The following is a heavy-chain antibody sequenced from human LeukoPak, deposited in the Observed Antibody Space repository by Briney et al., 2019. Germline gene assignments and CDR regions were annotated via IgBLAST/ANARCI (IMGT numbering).Heavy chain of an antibody. D-gene: IGHD3-16*01. J-gene: IGHJ5*02. CDR2: IGGRGGST. Sequence: PGRSLRLSCAASGFTFDDYAMHWVRQAPGKGPEWVSAIGGRGGSTYYADSLGGRFTISRDNSKDMLYLQMNSLKVEDTATYYCGKEGGAWGQGTKVTVSS. CDR1: GFTFDDYA. CDR3: GKEGGA. V-gene: IGHV3-23*01.